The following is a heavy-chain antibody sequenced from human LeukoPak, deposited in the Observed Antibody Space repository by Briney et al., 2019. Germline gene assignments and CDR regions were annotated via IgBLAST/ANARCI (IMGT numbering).Heavy chain of an antibody. J-gene: IGHJ4*02. Sequence: GGSLRLSCAASGFTFSSYGMSWVRQAPGKGLEWVSYISSSGSTIYYADSVKGRFTISRDNAKNSLYLQMNSLRAEDTAVYYCARTKEMATISYFDSWGQGTLVTVSS. D-gene: IGHD5-24*01. V-gene: IGHV3-48*04. CDR3: ARTKEMATISYFDS. CDR2: ISSSGSTI. CDR1: GFTFSSYG.